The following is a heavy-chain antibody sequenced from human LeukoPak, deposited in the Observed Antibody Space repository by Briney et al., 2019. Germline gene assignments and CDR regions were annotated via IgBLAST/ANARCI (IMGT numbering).Heavy chain of an antibody. CDR2: IYPGDSDT. D-gene: IGHD1-26*01. Sequence: GESLKISCKGYGYSFTNSWIGWVRQMPGKGLEWMGIIYPGDSDTRYSPSFQGQVTISADKSISTAYLQWSSLKASDTAIYYCARHPSGTYSPFGYWGQGTLVTVSS. CDR1: GYSFTNSW. CDR3: ARHPSGTYSPFGY. J-gene: IGHJ4*02. V-gene: IGHV5-51*01.